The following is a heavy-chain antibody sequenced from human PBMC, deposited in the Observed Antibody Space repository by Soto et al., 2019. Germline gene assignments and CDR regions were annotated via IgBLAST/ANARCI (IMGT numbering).Heavy chain of an antibody. V-gene: IGHV5-51*01. J-gene: IGHJ6*02. Sequence: PGEALXISCEGSGYSFTSWCISWVRQMPGKGLEWMGIIYPGDSDTRYSPSFQGQVTISADKSISTAYLQWSSPKASDTAMYYCATRVQDPGKYYYGMDVWGQGTTVTVSS. CDR1: GYSFTSWC. D-gene: IGHD6-13*01. CDR2: IYPGDSDT. CDR3: ATRVQDPGKYYYGMDV.